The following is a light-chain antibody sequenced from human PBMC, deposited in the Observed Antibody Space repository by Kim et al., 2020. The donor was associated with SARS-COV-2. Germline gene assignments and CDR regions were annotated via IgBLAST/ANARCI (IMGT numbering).Light chain of an antibody. J-gene: IGLJ3*02. CDR1: NGDIASKY. CDR2: EDY. CDR3: QSYANYNLV. Sequence: KTEDIYCARSNGDIASKYVQWYQQRPGSAPATLVSEDYQRPSGGPDRFSGSIDSSSNSASLTISGLTTEYEADYYCQSYANYNLVFGGGTQLTVL. V-gene: IGLV6-57*03.